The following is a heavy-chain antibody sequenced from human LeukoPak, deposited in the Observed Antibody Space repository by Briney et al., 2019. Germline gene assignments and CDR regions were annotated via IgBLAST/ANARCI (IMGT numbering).Heavy chain of an antibody. CDR1: GFTFSSYG. Sequence: GGSLRLSCAASGFTFSSYGMHWVRQAPGKGLEWVAFIRYDGSNKYYADSVKGRFTISRDNAKNSLYLQMNSLRAEDTAVYYCARGEYSYGYKDYWGQGTLVTVSS. V-gene: IGHV3-30*02. CDR3: ARGEYSYGYKDY. CDR2: IRYDGSNK. D-gene: IGHD5-18*01. J-gene: IGHJ4*02.